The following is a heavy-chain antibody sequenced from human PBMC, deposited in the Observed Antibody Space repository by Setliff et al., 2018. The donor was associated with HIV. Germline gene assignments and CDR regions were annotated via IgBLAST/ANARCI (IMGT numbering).Heavy chain of an antibody. CDR3: ARSITTAGTVFDY. CDR2: TFHRSKWYS. D-gene: IGHD6-13*01. Sequence: PSQTLSLTCAISGDSVSNYSAAWNWIRQSPSRGLEWLGRTFHRSKWYSDYAESVRSRITINPDTSKNQLSLQLHSVTPEDTAVYYCARSITTAGTVFDYWGQGTWVTVSS. CDR1: GDSVSNYSAA. J-gene: IGHJ4*02. V-gene: IGHV6-1*01.